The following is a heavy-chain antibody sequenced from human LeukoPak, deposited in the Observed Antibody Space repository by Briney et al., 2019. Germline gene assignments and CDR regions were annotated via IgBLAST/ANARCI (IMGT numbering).Heavy chain of an antibody. CDR3: ARGSIVGAKTLGFGAFDI. CDR1: GYTFTSNY. Sequence: ASVKVSCKASGYTFTSNYIHWVRQAPGQGLEWMGIINPSGGSRSYAQKFQGRVTMTRDTSTSTVYMELSSLRSEDTAVYYCARGSIVGAKTLGFGAFDIWGQGTMVTVSS. J-gene: IGHJ3*02. D-gene: IGHD1-26*01. V-gene: IGHV1-46*01. CDR2: INPSGGSR.